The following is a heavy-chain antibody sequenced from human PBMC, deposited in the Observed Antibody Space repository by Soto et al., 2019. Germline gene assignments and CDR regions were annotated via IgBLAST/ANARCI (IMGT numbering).Heavy chain of an antibody. CDR1: GGSFSGYY. CDR3: ARGGGTDYYYYGMDV. CDR2: INHSGST. Sequence: QVQLQQWGAGLLKPSETLSLTCAVYGGSFSGYYWSWIRQPPGKGLEWIGEINHSGSTNYNPSLKNRVTISVDTSKNQFSLKLSSVTAADTAVYYCARGGGTDYYYYGMDVWGQGTTVTVSS. V-gene: IGHV4-34*01. J-gene: IGHJ6*02. D-gene: IGHD3-16*01.